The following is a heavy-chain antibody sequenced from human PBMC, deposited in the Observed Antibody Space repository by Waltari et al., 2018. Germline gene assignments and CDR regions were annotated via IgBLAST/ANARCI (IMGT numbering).Heavy chain of an antibody. D-gene: IGHD2-2*02. CDR3: ARGIRRSTSCYTRNCAYYGMDV. CDR2: INHSGRP. Sequence: QVQLQQWGAGLLKPSETLSLTCAVYGGSFSGYYWSWIRQPPGTGLEWIGEINHSGRPNDKRSLKSRVTISVDTSKNQFSLKLSSVAAADTAVYYCARGIRRSTSCYTRNCAYYGMDVWGQGTTVTVSS. CDR1: GGSFSGYY. V-gene: IGHV4-34*01. J-gene: IGHJ6*02.